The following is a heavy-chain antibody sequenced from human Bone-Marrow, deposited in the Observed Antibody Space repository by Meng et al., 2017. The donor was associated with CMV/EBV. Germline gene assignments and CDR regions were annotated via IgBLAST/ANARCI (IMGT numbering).Heavy chain of an antibody. CDR1: GGTFSSYT. Sequence: SVKVSCKASGGTFSSYTISWVRQAPGQGLEWMGRIIPILGIANYAQKFQGRVTITADKSTSTAYMELSSLRSEDTAVYYCARVEGYCSSTSCYGWFDPWGQDTLVTVSS. V-gene: IGHV1-69*02. CDR2: IIPILGIA. D-gene: IGHD2-2*01. J-gene: IGHJ5*01. CDR3: ARVEGYCSSTSCYGWFDP.